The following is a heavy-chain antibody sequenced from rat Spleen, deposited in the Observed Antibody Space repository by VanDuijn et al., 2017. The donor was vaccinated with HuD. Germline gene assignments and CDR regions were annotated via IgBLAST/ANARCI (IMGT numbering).Heavy chain of an antibody. V-gene: IGHV5-20*01. J-gene: IGHJ2*01. Sequence: EVQLVESGGGLVQSGRSMKLSCAVSGLTFNNYYMAWVRQAPTKGLEWVASISYDGGSTYYRDSVKGRFTISRDNAKSSLYLQMDSLRSEDTATYYCTSRDYWGQGVMVTVSS. CDR3: TSRDY. CDR2: ISYDGGST. CDR1: GLTFNNYY.